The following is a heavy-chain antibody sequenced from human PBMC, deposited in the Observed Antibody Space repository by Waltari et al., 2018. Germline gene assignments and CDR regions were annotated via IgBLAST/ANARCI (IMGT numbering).Heavy chain of an antibody. CDR2: IKEDGSEK. V-gene: IGHV3-7*01. CDR1: EFTLAYYW. Sequence: EVQLVESGGGLVQPGGSLRLSWAASEFTLAYYWVTWVRQAPGKGLEWVANIKEDGSEKYYVDSVKGRFTISRDNAKNSLYLQMSSLRVEDTAVYYCATQSWSNFEYWGQGTLVTVSS. D-gene: IGHD3-3*01. CDR3: ATQSWSNFEY. J-gene: IGHJ4*02.